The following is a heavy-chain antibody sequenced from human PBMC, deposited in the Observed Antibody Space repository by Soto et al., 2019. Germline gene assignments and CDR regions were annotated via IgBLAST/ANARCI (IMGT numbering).Heavy chain of an antibody. Sequence: QVQLVQSGAGVKKPGASVKVSCRASGYTFTSYAIHWVRQAPGQRLEWMGWINTADDSKKFSQSRVTLTRDTSASIVYMDLSSLRSAGTAVYYCARGSSWAYFDYWGQGTLVTVSS. CDR1: GYTFTSYA. D-gene: IGHD6-13*01. CDR2: INTADDSK. CDR3: ARGSSWAYFDY. J-gene: IGHJ4*02. V-gene: IGHV1-3*04.